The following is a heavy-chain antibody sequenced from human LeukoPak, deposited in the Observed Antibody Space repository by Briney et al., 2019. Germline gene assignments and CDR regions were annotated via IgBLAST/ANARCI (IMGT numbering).Heavy chain of an antibody. CDR1: GFTFSSYA. V-gene: IGHV3-23*01. J-gene: IGHJ4*02. CDR2: ISGSGGST. D-gene: IGHD3-22*01. CDR3: ARDLYYYDSSGYYEDY. Sequence: GGSLRLSCAASGFTFSSYAMSWVRQAPGKGLEWVSAISGSGGSTYYADSVKGRFTISRDNAKNSLYLQMNSLRAEDTAVYYCARDLYYYDSSGYYEDYWGQGTLVTVSS.